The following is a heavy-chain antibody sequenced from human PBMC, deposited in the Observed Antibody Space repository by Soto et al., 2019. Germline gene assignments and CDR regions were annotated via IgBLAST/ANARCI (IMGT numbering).Heavy chain of an antibody. CDR2: IKEDGSEQ. Sequence: EVQLVQSGGGLVQSGGSLRLSCAASGLTLSTHWMSWVRQAPGKGLEWVGNIKEDGSEQYYVDSVKGRFTISRENAKNSLFLQMNSLRVEDTAVYFCARDDAGFAYWGQGTLVAVSS. CDR1: GLTLSTHW. CDR3: ARDDAGFAY. V-gene: IGHV3-7*01. J-gene: IGHJ4*02.